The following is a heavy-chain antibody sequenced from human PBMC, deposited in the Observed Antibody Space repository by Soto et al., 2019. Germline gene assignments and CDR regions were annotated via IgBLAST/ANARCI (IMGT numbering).Heavy chain of an antibody. CDR3: TRGTRAHSAGTSDH. CDR1: GFTFNRYW. J-gene: IGHJ5*02. CDR2: IYNDGTYA. Sequence: PGGSLRLSCAGSGFTFNRYWMHWVRQVPGKGPVWVARIYNDGTYADYADSVKGRFTISRDNAKDTLYLQMNDLRAEDSALYHCTRGTRAHSAGTSDHWGQGTLVTVSS. D-gene: IGHD6-13*01. V-gene: IGHV3-74*01.